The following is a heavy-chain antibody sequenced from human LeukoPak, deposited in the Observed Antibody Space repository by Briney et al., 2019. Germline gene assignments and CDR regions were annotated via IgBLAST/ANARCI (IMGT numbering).Heavy chain of an antibody. CDR2: IYSSGST. Sequence: SETLPLTCTVSGGSISGSYWSWIRQPPGKGVEWIGYIYSSGSTNYNPSLKSRVTISVDTSKNQFSLKLSSVTAADTAVYYCARIFTDSGSYYSEYWGQGTLVTVSS. CDR1: GGSISGSY. CDR3: ARIFTDSGSYYSEY. V-gene: IGHV4-4*08. J-gene: IGHJ4*02. D-gene: IGHD3-22*01.